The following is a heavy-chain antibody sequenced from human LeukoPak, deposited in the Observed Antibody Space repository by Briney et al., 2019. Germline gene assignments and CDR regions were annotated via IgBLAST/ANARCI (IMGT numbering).Heavy chain of an antibody. J-gene: IGHJ5*02. Sequence: GASVKVSCKASGGTFSSYAISWVRQAPGQGLEWMGGIIPIFGTANYAQKFQGRVTITTDESTSTAYMELRSLRSDDTAVYYCAREPLPQYSSRNWFDPWGQGTLVTVSS. V-gene: IGHV1-69*05. CDR3: AREPLPQYSSRNWFDP. CDR2: IIPIFGTA. D-gene: IGHD6-13*01. CDR1: GGTFSSYA.